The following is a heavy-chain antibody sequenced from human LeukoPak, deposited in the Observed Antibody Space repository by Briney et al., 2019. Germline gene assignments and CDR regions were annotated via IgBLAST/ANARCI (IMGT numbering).Heavy chain of an antibody. CDR3: ARARFDS. J-gene: IGHJ5*01. Sequence: PGRSLRLSCAASGFTFNRYAMHWVRQAPGKGPEWVAFVSFGGDLTFYADSVKGRFTVSRDNSENTVSLQMNSLRAEDTAAYFCARARFDSWGQGTLVTVSS. CDR1: GFTFNRYA. V-gene: IGHV3-30*01. CDR2: VSFGGDLT.